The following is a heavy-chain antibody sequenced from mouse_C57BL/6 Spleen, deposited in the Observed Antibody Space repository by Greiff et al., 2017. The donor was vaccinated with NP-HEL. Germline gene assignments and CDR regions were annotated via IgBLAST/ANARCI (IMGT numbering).Heavy chain of an antibody. D-gene: IGHD2-4*01. CDR1: GFSITSCYD. CDR2: ISYSGST. J-gene: IGHJ1*03. Sequence: EVMLVESGPGLVKPSESLSLSCTVTGFSITSCYDWHCIRHFPGNKLEWMGYISYSGSTNYNPTLKSRISITHDTSKNHFYLKWNSVTTEDTAIYYCARITNWYFDVWGTGTTVTVSS. CDR3: ARITNWYFDV. V-gene: IGHV3-1*01.